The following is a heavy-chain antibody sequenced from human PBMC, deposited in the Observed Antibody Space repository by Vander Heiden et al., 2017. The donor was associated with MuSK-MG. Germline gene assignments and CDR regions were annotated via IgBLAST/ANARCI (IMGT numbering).Heavy chain of an antibody. CDR2: IYHSGST. CDR3: ARANGYCSGGSCYPDAFDI. CDR1: GYSISSGYY. D-gene: IGHD2-15*01. J-gene: IGHJ3*02. Sequence: QVQLQESGPGLVKPSETLSLTCAVSGYSISSGYYWGWIRQPPGKGLEWIGSIYHSGSTYYNPSLKSRVTISVDTSKNQFSLKLSSVTAADTAVYYCARANGYCSGGSCYPDAFDIWGQGTMVTVSS. V-gene: IGHV4-38-2*01.